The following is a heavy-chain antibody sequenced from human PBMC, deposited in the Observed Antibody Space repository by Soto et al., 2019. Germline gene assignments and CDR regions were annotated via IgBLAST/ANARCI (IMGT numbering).Heavy chain of an antibody. CDR2: VSKSDYT. CDR3: AREDSIIIPAVADV. Sequence: GGSLRLSCEVSGFTFTNFGINWVRQAPGKGLEWVSSVSKSDYTYYSESVKGRFTISRDNAKNSVSLQMNNLRAEDTAVYYCAREDSIIIPAVADVWGQGTQVIVSS. V-gene: IGHV3-21*04. J-gene: IGHJ4*02. CDR1: GFTFTNFG. D-gene: IGHD3-10*01.